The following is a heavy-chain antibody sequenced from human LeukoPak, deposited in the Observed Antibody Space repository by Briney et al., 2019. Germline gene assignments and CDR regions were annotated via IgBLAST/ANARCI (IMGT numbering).Heavy chain of an antibody. J-gene: IGHJ4*02. CDR3: AKISWDGRGTFD. D-gene: IGHD1/OR15-1a*01. Sequence: GGSLRLSCAASGFSFSTYSMSWVRQAPGKGLEWVSSIRGSGADKYYADSVKGQFSISRDNSQDTLSLQMNSLRAEDTAVYYCAKISWDGRGTFDWGRGTLVTVSS. V-gene: IGHV3-23*01. CDR2: IRGSGADK. CDR1: GFSFSTYS.